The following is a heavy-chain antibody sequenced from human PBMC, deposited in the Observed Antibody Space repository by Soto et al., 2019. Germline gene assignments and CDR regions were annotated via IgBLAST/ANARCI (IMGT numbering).Heavy chain of an antibody. CDR2: IKQDGSAM. CDR1: GFIFSSYW. J-gene: IGHJ4*02. Sequence: DVQLVESGGGLVQPGGSLRLSCVGSGFIFSSYWMNWVRQAPGKGLEWVANIKQDGSAMYYVDSVKGRFTISRDNAKNSLYLQMNSLRVAATAVYFCAAWITSGWSAGGEGTLVTVSS. V-gene: IGHV3-7*05. D-gene: IGHD6-19*01. CDR3: AAWITSGWSA.